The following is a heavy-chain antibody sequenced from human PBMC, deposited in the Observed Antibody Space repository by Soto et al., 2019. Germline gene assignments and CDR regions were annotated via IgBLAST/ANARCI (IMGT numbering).Heavy chain of an antibody. CDR1: GYSFTSYW. CDR3: ARLPLAAAYSDANT. Sequence: GESLKISCKGSGYSFTSYWINWVRQMPGKGLEWMGRIDPTDSYTNYNPSFQGHVTISADKSISTAYLQWSSLKASDTAMYYCARLPLAAAYSDANTWGQGTLVTVSS. CDR2: IDPTDSYT. J-gene: IGHJ5*02. V-gene: IGHV5-10-1*01. D-gene: IGHD6-13*01.